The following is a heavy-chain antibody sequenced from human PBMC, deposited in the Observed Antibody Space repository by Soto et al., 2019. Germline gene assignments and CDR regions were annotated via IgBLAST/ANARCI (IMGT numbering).Heavy chain of an antibody. J-gene: IGHJ3*02. CDR3: ARDIYYYGSGSQTPGAFDI. Sequence: PGGSLRLSCAASGFTFSDYYMSWIRQAPGKGLEWVSYISSSGSTIYYADSVKGRFTISRDNAKNSLYLQMNSLRAEDTAVYYCARDIYYYGSGSQTPGAFDIWGQGTMVTFSS. CDR1: GFTFSDYY. D-gene: IGHD3-10*01. CDR2: ISSSGSTI. V-gene: IGHV3-11*01.